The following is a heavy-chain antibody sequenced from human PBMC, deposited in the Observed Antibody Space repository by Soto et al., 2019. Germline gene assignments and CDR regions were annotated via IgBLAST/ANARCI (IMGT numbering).Heavy chain of an antibody. Sequence: GGSLRLSCAASGFTFSSYAMHWVRQAPGKGLEWVAVISYDGSNKYYADSVKGRFTISRDNSKNTLYLQMNSLRAEDTAVYYCARGMGYYDSSGYYLFDYWGQGTLVTVSS. CDR2: ISYDGSNK. CDR1: GFTFSSYA. V-gene: IGHV3-30-3*01. J-gene: IGHJ4*02. CDR3: ARGMGYYDSSGYYLFDY. D-gene: IGHD3-22*01.